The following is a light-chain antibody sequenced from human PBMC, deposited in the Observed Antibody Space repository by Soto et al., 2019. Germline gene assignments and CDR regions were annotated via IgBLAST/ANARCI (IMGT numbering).Light chain of an antibody. J-gene: IGLJ1*01. CDR1: SNDVGGYNY. CDR3: SSYTGSSTLYV. CDR2: EVS. Sequence: QSVLAQPASVSGSPGQSITISCTGTSNDVGGYNYVSWYQQHPGKAPKLIIYEVSNRPSGVSNRFSGSKSGNTASLTISGLQAEDEADYYCSSYTGSSTLYVFGTGTKV. V-gene: IGLV2-14*01.